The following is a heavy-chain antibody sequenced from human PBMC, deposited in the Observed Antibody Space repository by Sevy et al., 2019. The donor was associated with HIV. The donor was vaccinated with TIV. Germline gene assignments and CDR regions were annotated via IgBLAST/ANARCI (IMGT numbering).Heavy chain of an antibody. V-gene: IGHV1-8*01. CDR3: ARADLDSTTFFYYYGLDV. Sequence: ASVKVSCKASGYSLNSYDINWVRQATGQGLEWMGWMNPDSGRSGYAPKFQGRVTMTTDTSKGTAYMELRGLRSDDSAVSYCARADLDSTTFFYYYGLDVWGQGTTVTVSS. D-gene: IGHD2-2*01. J-gene: IGHJ6*02. CDR1: GYSLNSYD. CDR2: MNPDSGRS.